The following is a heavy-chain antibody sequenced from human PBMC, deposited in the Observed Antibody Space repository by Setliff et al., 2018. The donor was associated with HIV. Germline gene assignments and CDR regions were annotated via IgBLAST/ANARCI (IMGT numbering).Heavy chain of an antibody. D-gene: IGHD6-19*01. Sequence: ASVKVSCKASGGTFSSYAISWVRQAPGRRLEWLGGVIPMFGITNDGQKFQGRVAITTDESTSTVFMELSSLTSEDTAVYYCARGVFLSGSGWYIVYYFDYWGQGTLVTVSS. J-gene: IGHJ4*02. CDR3: ARGVFLSGSGWYIVYYFDY. V-gene: IGHV1-69*05. CDR2: VIPMFGIT. CDR1: GGTFSSYA.